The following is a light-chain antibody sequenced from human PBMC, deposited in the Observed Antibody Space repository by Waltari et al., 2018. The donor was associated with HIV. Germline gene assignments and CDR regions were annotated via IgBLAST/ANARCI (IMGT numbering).Light chain of an antibody. V-gene: IGLV1-40*01. CDR2: NTN. J-gene: IGLJ2*01. Sequence: QSVLTQPPSVSGAPGQWVTLSCTGGNSNIGTHEVHWYQQLPGTAPQLLIYNTNNRPSGVPDRLSGSESGTSASLAITGLQAEDEADYYCQSSDSTLSGSVFGGGTKLTVL. CDR3: QSSDSTLSGSV. CDR1: NSNIGTHE.